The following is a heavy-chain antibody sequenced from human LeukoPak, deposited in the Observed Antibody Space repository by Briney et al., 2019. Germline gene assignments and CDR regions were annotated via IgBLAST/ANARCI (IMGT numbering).Heavy chain of an antibody. V-gene: IGHV3-7*01. Sequence: GGSLRLSCAASGLTFSSYGMSWVRQAPGKGLEWVANINQDGSEKNYVDSVKGRFTISRDSAKNSLYLQMDSLRVEDTAIYYCARCSGWAFKNWGQGTLVTVSS. D-gene: IGHD6-19*01. CDR3: ARCSGWAFKN. CDR1: GLTFSSYG. CDR2: INQDGSEK. J-gene: IGHJ4*02.